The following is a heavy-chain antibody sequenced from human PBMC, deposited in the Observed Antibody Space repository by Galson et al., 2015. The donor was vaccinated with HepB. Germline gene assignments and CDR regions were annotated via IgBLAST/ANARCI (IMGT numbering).Heavy chain of an antibody. J-gene: IGHJ5*02. Sequence: SLRLSCAASGFTFDDYAMHWVRQAPGKGLEWVSGISWNSGSIGYADSVKGRFIISRDNAKNSLYLQMNSLRAEDTALYYCAKAYDYGDHVNWFDPWGQGTL. CDR2: ISWNSGSI. CDR1: GFTFDDYA. CDR3: AKAYDYGDHVNWFDP. V-gene: IGHV3-9*01. D-gene: IGHD4-17*01.